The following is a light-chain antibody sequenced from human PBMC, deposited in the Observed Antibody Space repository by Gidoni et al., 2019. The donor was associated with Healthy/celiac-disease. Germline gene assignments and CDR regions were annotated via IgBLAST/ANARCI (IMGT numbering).Light chain of an antibody. V-gene: IGKV1-39*01. CDR2: AAS. J-gene: IGKJ2*01. Sequence: DIQMTQSPSSLSASVGDRVTITCRASQSISSYLNWYQQKPGKAPKLLIYAASSLQSGVPSRFSGSGSGTDFILTISSLQPEDFATYYCQQSYSTWYTFXQXTKLEIK. CDR3: QQSYSTWYT. CDR1: QSISSY.